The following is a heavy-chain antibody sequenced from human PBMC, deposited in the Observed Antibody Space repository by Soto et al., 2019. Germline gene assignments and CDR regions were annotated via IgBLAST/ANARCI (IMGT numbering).Heavy chain of an antibody. V-gene: IGHV4-39*01. CDR2: IYYTGST. Sequence: PSETLSLTCTVSGGSISSSSYYWGWIRQPPGKGLEWIGSIYYTGSTYYSPSLKGRVTISVDSSKNQFSLKLSSVTAADTAVYYCARQEWELGVNYYYGMDVWGQGTTVTVSS. D-gene: IGHD1-26*01. CDR1: GGSISSSSYY. CDR3: ARQEWELGVNYYYGMDV. J-gene: IGHJ6*02.